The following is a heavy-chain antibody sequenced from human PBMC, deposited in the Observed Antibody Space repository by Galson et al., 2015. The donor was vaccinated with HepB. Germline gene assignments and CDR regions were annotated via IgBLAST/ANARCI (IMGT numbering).Heavy chain of an antibody. Sequence: LRLSCAASGFTFSNAWMSWVRQAPGKGLEWVGRIKSKTDGGTTDYAAPVKGRFTISRDDSKNTLCLQTNSLKTEDTAVYYCTTAHIVVVPAAPAGAFDIWGQGTMVTVSS. CDR1: GFTFSNAW. D-gene: IGHD2-2*01. V-gene: IGHV3-15*01. CDR2: IKSKTDGGTT. CDR3: TTAHIVVVPAAPAGAFDI. J-gene: IGHJ3*02.